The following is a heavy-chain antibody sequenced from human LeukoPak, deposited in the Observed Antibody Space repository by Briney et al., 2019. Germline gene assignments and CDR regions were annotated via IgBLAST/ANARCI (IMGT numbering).Heavy chain of an antibody. CDR1: GYTFTSYG. CDR2: ISAYNGNT. J-gene: IGHJ6*03. Sequence: EASVKVSCKASGYTFTSYGISWVRQAPGQGLEWMGWISAYNGNTNYAQKLQGRVTMTTDTSTSTAYMELRSLRSDDTAVYYCARIVVPAAKFYMDVWGKGTTVTVSS. V-gene: IGHV1-18*01. CDR3: ARIVVPAAKFYMDV. D-gene: IGHD2-2*01.